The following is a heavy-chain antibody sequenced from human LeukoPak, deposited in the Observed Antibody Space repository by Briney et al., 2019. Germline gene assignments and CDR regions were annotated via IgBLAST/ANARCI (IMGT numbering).Heavy chain of an antibody. CDR3: ARDGMGGIKAFDI. D-gene: IGHD3-16*01. J-gene: IGHJ3*02. Sequence: GGSLRLSCAASGFTFSRYWMSWVRQAPGRGPEWVANIKHDGSQKYYLDSVKGGITISSSNAKNSLYLQMNGLRAEDTAVYYCARDGMGGIKAFDIWGQGTMVTVSS. V-gene: IGHV3-7*05. CDR1: GFTFSRYW. CDR2: IKHDGSQK.